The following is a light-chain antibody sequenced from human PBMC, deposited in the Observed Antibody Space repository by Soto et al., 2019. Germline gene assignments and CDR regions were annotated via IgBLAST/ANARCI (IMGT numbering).Light chain of an antibody. Sequence: DIQMTQSPSTLSGSVGDRVTITCRASQTISSWLAWYQQKPGKAPKLLIYKASSLESGVPSRFTGSGSGTEFTLTISSLQPDDFATYYCQHYNTYSPFGQGTKVDNK. V-gene: IGKV1-5*03. CDR3: QHYNTYSP. J-gene: IGKJ1*01. CDR2: KAS. CDR1: QTISSW.